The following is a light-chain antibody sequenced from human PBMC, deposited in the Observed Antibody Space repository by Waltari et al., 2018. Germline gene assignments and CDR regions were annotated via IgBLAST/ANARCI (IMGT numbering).Light chain of an antibody. CDR2: EDS. CDR3: QAWDSSNVV. CDR1: KLGDNY. Sequence: SYELTQPPSVSVSPGQTASITCSGEKLGDNYVCWYQQKPGQSPVLVIYEDSKRPPGIPERFSGSNSGNTATLTISGTQAMDEGDYYCQAWDSSNVVFGGGTKLTVL. J-gene: IGLJ2*01. V-gene: IGLV3-1*01.